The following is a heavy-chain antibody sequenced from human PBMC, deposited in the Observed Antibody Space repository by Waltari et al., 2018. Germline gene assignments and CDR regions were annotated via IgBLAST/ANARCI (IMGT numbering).Heavy chain of an antibody. CDR2: IIPIFGTA. Sequence: EVKKPGSSVKVSCKASGGTFSSYAISWVRQAPGQGLEWMGGIIPIFGTANYAQKFQGRVTITTDESTSTAYMELSSLGSEDTAVYYCAREPYGLVSYHNLFDPWGQGTLVTVSS. CDR3: AREPYGLVSYHNLFDP. J-gene: IGHJ5*02. V-gene: IGHV1-69*05. D-gene: IGHD3-10*01. CDR1: GGTFSSYA.